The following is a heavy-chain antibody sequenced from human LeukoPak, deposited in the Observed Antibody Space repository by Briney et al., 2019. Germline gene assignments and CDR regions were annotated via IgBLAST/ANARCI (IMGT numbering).Heavy chain of an antibody. CDR3: AREGYSSSWYGGFDY. CDR2: ISYGSANS. Sequence: GGSLRLSCAASGFTFSSYAMNWVRQAPGKGLEWVSAISYGSANSDYADSVKGRFTISRDNSKNTLYLQMNSLRAEDTAVYYCAREGYSSSWYGGFDYWGQGTLVTVSS. J-gene: IGHJ4*02. D-gene: IGHD6-13*01. V-gene: IGHV3-30*04. CDR1: GFTFSSYA.